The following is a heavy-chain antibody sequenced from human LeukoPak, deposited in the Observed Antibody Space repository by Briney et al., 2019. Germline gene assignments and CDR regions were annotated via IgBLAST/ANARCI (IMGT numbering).Heavy chain of an antibody. CDR2: ISHSGGKT. Sequence: GGSLRLSCAASGFTFNSYAMSWVRQAPGKGLEWVSVISHSGGKTYYADSVKGRFTISRDNSKNTVYLQMNSLRAEDTAKYYCARYYSGSGSAFDIWGQGTMATVS. D-gene: IGHD1-26*01. CDR3: ARYYSGSGSAFDI. J-gene: IGHJ3*02. CDR1: GFTFNSYA. V-gene: IGHV3-23*01.